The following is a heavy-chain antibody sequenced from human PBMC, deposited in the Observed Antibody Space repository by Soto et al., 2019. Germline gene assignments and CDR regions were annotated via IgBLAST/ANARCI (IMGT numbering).Heavy chain of an antibody. D-gene: IGHD3-22*01. V-gene: IGHV5-51*01. CDR3: VRPDIPSGSSGYDSPFDF. J-gene: IGHJ4*02. CDR1: GYIFNIYW. Sequence: LGASLKISCKASGYIFNIYWMGWVRQMPGKGLEWMGVIYPGDSDTRYSPSFQGQVSISVDKSISTAYLRWSSLKASDTAIYYFVRPDIPSGSSGYDSPFDFWGQGTQVTVSS. CDR2: IYPGDSDT.